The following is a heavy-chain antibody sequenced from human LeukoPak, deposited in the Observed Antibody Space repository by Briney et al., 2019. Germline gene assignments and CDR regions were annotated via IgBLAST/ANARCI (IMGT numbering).Heavy chain of an antibody. Sequence: SETLSLTCTVSGYSISSGYYWGWIRQPPGKGLEWIGSIYHSGSTNYNPSLKSRLTISVDTSKNQFSLKLKSVTAADTAVYYCARTTTVVTFDYWGQGTLVTVSS. V-gene: IGHV4-38-2*02. CDR2: IYHSGST. CDR1: GYSISSGYY. CDR3: ARTTTVVTFDY. D-gene: IGHD4-23*01. J-gene: IGHJ4*02.